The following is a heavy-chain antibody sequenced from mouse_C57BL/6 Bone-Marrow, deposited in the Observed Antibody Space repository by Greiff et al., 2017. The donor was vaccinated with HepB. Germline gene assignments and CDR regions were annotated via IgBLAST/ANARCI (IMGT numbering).Heavy chain of an antibody. D-gene: IGHD1-1*01. CDR2: ISSGSSTI. V-gene: IGHV5-17*01. Sequence: EVQLVESGGGLVKPGGSLKLSCAASGFTFSDYGMHWVRQAPEKGLEWVAYISSGSSTIYYADTVKGRFTISRDNAKNTLFLQMTSLRSEDTAMYYCARGILITTVVARYFDVWGTGTTVTVSS. CDR3: ARGILITTVVARYFDV. J-gene: IGHJ1*03. CDR1: GFTFSDYG.